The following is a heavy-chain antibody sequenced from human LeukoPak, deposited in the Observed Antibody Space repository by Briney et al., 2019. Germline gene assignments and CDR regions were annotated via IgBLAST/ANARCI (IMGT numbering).Heavy chain of an antibody. CDR1: GYTFIDYW. CDR2: ININSGGI. CDR3: ALEWELPTGGWFDP. V-gene: IGHV1-2*06. J-gene: IGHJ5*02. Sequence: ASVKVSCKASGYTFIDYWIHWVRQAPGQGLEWMGRININSGGINYAQKFQGRVTMTRDTSISTAYMELSRLRSDDTAVYYCALEWELPTGGWFDPWGQGTLVTVSS. D-gene: IGHD1-26*01.